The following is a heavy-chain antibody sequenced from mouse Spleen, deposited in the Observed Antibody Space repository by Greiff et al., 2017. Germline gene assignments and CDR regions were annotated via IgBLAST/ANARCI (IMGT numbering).Heavy chain of an antibody. CDR2: IYPGSGNT. CDR3: ARLGPWRYFDV. CDR1: GYSFTSYY. Sequence: QVQLQQSGPELVKPGASVKISCKASGYSFTSYYIHWVKQRPGQGLEWIGWIYPGSGNTKYNEKFKGKATLTADTSSSTAYMQLSSLTSEDSAVYYCARLGPWRYFDVWGTGTTVTVSS. V-gene: IGHV1-66*01. D-gene: IGHD4-1*01. J-gene: IGHJ1*03.